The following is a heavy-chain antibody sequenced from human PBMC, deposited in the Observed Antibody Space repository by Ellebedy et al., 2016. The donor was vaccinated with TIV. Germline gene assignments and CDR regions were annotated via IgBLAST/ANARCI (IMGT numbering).Heavy chain of an antibody. D-gene: IGHD3-10*01. Sequence: GESLKISXAASGFTFNFYSINWVRQAPGKGLEWVSYISSSGSAIYFADSVKGRFTISRDNAKNSLYLQMNNMRGEDTAVYYCAREVIMGAFDIWGQGTMVTVSS. CDR2: ISSSGSAI. V-gene: IGHV3-48*01. J-gene: IGHJ3*02. CDR1: GFTFNFYS. CDR3: AREVIMGAFDI.